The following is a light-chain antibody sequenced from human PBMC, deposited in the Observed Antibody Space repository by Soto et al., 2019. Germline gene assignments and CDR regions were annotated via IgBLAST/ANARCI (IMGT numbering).Light chain of an antibody. CDR3: SSYTTGSTPV. CDR1: SSDIGTSIY. Sequence: QSALTQPASVSGYPGQSIAISCTGTSSDIGTSIYVSWYQQHPGKAPKLMIYDVSNRPSGVSDRFSGSKSGNTASLTISGLQAEDEADYYCSSYTTGSTPVFGGGTKLTVL. CDR2: DVS. V-gene: IGLV2-14*01. J-gene: IGLJ2*01.